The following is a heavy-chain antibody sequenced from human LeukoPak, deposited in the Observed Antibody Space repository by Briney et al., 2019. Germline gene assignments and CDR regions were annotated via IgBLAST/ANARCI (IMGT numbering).Heavy chain of an antibody. J-gene: IGHJ4*02. CDR2: ISGSGGST. Sequence: GGSLRLSCAASGFTLSSYAMSWVRQAPGKGLEWVSAISGSGGSTYYADSVKGRFTISRDNSKNTLYLQMNSLRAEDTAVYYCAKDPKRWELPEVWDYWGQGTLVTVSS. V-gene: IGHV3-23*01. D-gene: IGHD1-26*01. CDR3: AKDPKRWELPEVWDY. CDR1: GFTLSSYA.